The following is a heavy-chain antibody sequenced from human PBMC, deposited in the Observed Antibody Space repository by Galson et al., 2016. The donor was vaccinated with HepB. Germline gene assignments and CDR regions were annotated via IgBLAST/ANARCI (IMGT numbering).Heavy chain of an antibody. Sequence: QSGAEVKKPGESLKISCQGSTYIFSNYWIGWVRQMPGKGLEWVGIIYPGDSETIYSPTFQGRVTISADKSIGTAYLQWNSLKVSDTAIYYCMRHGSNSGWLTARQNCGHGTLVTVSA. V-gene: IGHV5-51*01. CDR1: TYIFSNYW. D-gene: IGHD5-12*01. CDR3: MRHGSNSGWLTARQN. CDR2: IYPGDSET. J-gene: IGHJ1*01.